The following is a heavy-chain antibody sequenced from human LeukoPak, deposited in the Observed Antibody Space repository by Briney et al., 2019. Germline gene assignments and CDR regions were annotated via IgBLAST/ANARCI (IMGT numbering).Heavy chain of an antibody. V-gene: IGHV3-21*06. CDR2: ISVGSRYI. J-gene: IGHJ5*02. CDR3: ARDSRHHRFLYWDWFDP. D-gene: IGHD2/OR15-2a*01. CDR1: GFTFDSYS. Sequence: PGGSLRLSCAASGFTFDSYSVNWVRQAPGKGLEWVSSISVGSRYIFYADSVKGRFTISRDNAKNSLYLHMNSLRAEDTAVYYCARDSRHHRFLYWDWFDPWGQGTLVTVSS.